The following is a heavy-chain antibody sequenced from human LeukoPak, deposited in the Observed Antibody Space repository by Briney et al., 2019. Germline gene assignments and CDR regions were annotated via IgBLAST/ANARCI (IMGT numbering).Heavy chain of an antibody. D-gene: IGHD2-2*01. Sequence: GGSLRLSCAASGFTFDDYGMSWVRQAPGKGLEWVSGINWNGGSTGYADSVKGRFTISRDNAKNSLYLQMNSLRAEDTALHYCARDGACSSTSCSIDYWGQGTLVTVSS. V-gene: IGHV3-20*04. CDR2: INWNGGST. J-gene: IGHJ4*02. CDR3: ARDGACSSTSCSIDY. CDR1: GFTFDDYG.